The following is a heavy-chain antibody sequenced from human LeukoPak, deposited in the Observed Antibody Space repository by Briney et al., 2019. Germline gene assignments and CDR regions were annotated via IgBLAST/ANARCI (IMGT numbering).Heavy chain of an antibody. J-gene: IGHJ4*02. CDR2: INHSGST. D-gene: IGHD1-1*01. Sequence: SETLSLTCTVSGGSISSSSYYWGWIRQPPGKGLEWIGEINHSGSTNYNPSLKSRVTISVDTSKNQFSLKLSSVTAADTAVYYCAREMVIGTTGTTADYWGQGTLVTVSS. V-gene: IGHV4-39*07. CDR3: AREMVIGTTGTTADY. CDR1: GGSISSSSYY.